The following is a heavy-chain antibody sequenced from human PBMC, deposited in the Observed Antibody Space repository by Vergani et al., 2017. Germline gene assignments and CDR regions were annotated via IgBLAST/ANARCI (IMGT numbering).Heavy chain of an antibody. D-gene: IGHD2-2*01. CDR1: GGSFSGYY. V-gene: IGHV4-34*01. J-gene: IGHJ6*03. Sequence: QVQLQESGPGLVKPSETLSLTCAVYGGSFSGYYWSWIRQPPGKGLEWIGEINHSGSTNYNPSLKSRVTISVDTSKNQFSLKLSSVTAADTAVYYCARVLAGYCSSTSCRGGYYYYMDVWGKGTTVTVSS. CDR3: ARVLAGYCSSTSCRGGYYYYMDV. CDR2: INHSGST.